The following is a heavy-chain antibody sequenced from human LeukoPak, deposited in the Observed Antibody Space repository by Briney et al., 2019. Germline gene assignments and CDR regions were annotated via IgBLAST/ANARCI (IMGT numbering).Heavy chain of an antibody. CDR1: GFTFSSYA. V-gene: IGHV3-30-3*01. CDR2: ISYDGSNK. D-gene: IGHD2-2*01. Sequence: PGGSLRLSCAASGFTFSSYAMHWVRQAPGKGLEWVAVISYDGSNKYYADSVKGRFTISRDNSKNTLYLQMNSLRAEDTAVYYCAVVPAAIRYNWNYLYGMDVWGQGTTVTVPS. CDR3: AVVPAAIRYNWNYLYGMDV. J-gene: IGHJ6*02.